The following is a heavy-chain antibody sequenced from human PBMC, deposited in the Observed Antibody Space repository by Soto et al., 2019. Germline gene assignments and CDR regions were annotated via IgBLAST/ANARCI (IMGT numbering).Heavy chain of an antibody. CDR2: MIPIFGTA. CDR1: GGTFSSYS. D-gene: IGHD2-15*01. CDR3: ARETGGDCSGGSCLFDC. V-gene: IGHV1-69*01. J-gene: IGHJ4*02. Sequence: QVQLVQSGAEVKKPGSSVKVSCKASGGTFSSYSISWVRQAPGQGLEWMGGMIPIFGTANYAKKFQGRVTITADESTRIVYMELRRLGSEDTAVYYCARETGGDCSGGSCLFDCWGQGTLVTVSS.